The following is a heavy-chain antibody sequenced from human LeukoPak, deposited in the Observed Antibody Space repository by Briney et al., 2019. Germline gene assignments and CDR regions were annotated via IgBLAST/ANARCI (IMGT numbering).Heavy chain of an antibody. CDR2: TFYRSKWYN. CDR3: ARDVSTSNYYFDY. V-gene: IGHV6-1*01. D-gene: IGHD6-13*01. Sequence: SQTLSLTCAISGDSVSSNCAAWNWIRQSPSRGLEWLGRTFYRSKWYNDYTVSLKSRMTISADTSKNQFSLHLTSVTPEDTAVYYCARDVSTSNYYFDYWGQGTLVTVSS. CDR1: GDSVSSNCAA. J-gene: IGHJ4*02.